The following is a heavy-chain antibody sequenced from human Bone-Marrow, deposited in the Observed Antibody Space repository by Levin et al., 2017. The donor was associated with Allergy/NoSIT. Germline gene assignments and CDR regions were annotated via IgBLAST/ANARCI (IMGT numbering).Heavy chain of an antibody. V-gene: IGHV3-23*01. CDR1: GFTFSSYA. J-gene: IGHJ4*02. CDR2: ISGSGGST. Sequence: TGGSLRLSCAASGFTFSSYAMSWVRQAPGKGLEWVSAISGSGGSTYYADSVKGRFTISRDNSKNTLYLQMNSLRAEDTAVYYCAKKTYSSSWYSGFDYWGQGTLVTVSS. D-gene: IGHD6-13*01. CDR3: AKKTYSSSWYSGFDY.